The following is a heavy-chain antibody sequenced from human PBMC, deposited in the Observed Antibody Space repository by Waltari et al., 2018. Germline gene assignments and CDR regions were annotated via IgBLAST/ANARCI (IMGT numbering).Heavy chain of an antibody. CDR3: ARVVRRYNSLDV. V-gene: IGHV4-59*12. CDR2: ISGSSGRT. Sequence: QVQLQESGPGLVKPSETLSLTCAVSGGSFSGYYWGWIRQPPGKGLEWIGYISGSSGRTDYNPSLTSRVTISRDTSKNQFSLKLSSVTAADTAVYYCARVVRRYNSLDVWGRGVLVTVSS. CDR1: GGSFSGYY. D-gene: IGHD1-1*01. J-gene: IGHJ1*01.